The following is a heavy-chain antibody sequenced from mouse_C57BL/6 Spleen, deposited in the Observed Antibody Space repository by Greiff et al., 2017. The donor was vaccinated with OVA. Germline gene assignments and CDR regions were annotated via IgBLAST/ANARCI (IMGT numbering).Heavy chain of an antibody. CDR1: GYTFTDYN. CDR2: INPNNGGT. CDR3: ARRSSEGFAY. J-gene: IGHJ3*01. D-gene: IGHD1-1*01. Sequence: EVQLQQSGPELVKPGASVKIPCKASGYTFTDYNMDWVKQSPGKSLEWIGDINPNNGGTIYNQKFKGKATLTVDKSSSTAYMELRSLTSEDTAVYYCARRSSEGFAYWGQGTLVTVSA. V-gene: IGHV1-18*01.